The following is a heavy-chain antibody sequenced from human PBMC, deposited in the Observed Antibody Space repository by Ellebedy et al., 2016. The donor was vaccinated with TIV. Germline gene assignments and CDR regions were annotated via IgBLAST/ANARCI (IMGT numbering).Heavy chain of an antibody. V-gene: IGHV5-51*01. CDR2: IYPGDSDT. D-gene: IGHD6-13*01. Sequence: GESLKISXKGSGYSFTSYWIGWVRQMPGKGLEWMGIIYPGDSDTRYSPSFQGQVTISADKSISTAYLQWSSLKASDTAMYYCARRSSSSWYLKGVYWYFDLWGRGTLVTVSS. CDR3: ARRSSSSWYLKGVYWYFDL. CDR1: GYSFTSYW. J-gene: IGHJ2*01.